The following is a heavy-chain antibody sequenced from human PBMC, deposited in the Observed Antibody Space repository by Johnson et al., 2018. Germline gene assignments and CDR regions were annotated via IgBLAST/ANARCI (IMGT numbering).Heavy chain of an antibody. CDR3: AGVVDCRVSSCYSRSYYYVMDV. CDR1: GGSVSGYY. Sequence: QVQLQESGPGLVKPSETLSLNCSVSGGSVSGYYWSWLRQSPGKGLEWIAYISDSGNTDFNPSLRGRVTLSIDKSKNQFSLWLTSVTASDTAVYFCAGVVDCRVSSCYSRSYYYVMDVWGKGTTVTVSS. J-gene: IGHJ6*04. D-gene: IGHD2-15*01. CDR2: ISDSGNT. V-gene: IGHV4-59*02.